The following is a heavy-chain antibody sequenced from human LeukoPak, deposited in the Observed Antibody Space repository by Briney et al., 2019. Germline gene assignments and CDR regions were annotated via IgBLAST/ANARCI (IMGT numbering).Heavy chain of an antibody. CDR2: IYYSGST. V-gene: IGHV4-59*12. Sequence: PSETLSLTCTVYGGSISSYYWSWIRQPPGKGLEWIGYIYYSGSTNYNPSLKSRVTISVDTSKNQFSLKLSSVTAADTAVYYCAREAGSFDYWGEGALVTVSS. D-gene: IGHD3-10*01. CDR3: AREAGSFDY. CDR1: GGSISSYY. J-gene: IGHJ4*02.